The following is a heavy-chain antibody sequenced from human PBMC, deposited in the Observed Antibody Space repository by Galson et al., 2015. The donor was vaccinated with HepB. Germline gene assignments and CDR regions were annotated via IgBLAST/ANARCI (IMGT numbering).Heavy chain of an antibody. CDR3: AHSLHAGSGYAFDI. CDR1: GFSLSTSGVG. D-gene: IGHD3-22*01. V-gene: IGHV2-5*02. J-gene: IGHJ3*02. Sequence: PALVKPTQTLTLTCTFSGFSLSTSGVGVGWIRQPPGKALEWLALIYWDDDKRYSPSLKSRLTITKDTSKNQVVLTMTNMDPVDTATYYCAHSLHAGSGYAFDIWGQGTMVTVSS. CDR2: IYWDDDK.